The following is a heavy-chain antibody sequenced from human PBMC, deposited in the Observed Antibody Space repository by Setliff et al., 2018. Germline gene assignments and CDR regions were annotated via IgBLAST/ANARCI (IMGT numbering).Heavy chain of an antibody. V-gene: IGHV1-18*01. CDR2: ISGYSGNT. Sequence: ASVKVSCKASGYTFTSYGITWVRQAPGQGLEWMGWISGYSGNTNYAQKFQGRVTITTDTPTNTAYMDLRSLRSDDTAVYYCARDLMGDYWGQGTLVTVSS. J-gene: IGHJ4*02. D-gene: IGHD3-10*01. CDR1: GYTFTSYG. CDR3: ARDLMGDY.